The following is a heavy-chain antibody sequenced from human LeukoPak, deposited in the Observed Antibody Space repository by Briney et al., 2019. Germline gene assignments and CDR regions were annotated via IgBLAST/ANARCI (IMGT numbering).Heavy chain of an antibody. CDR1: GFTFSSYW. J-gene: IGHJ4*02. D-gene: IGHD3-3*01. V-gene: IGHV3-7*01. CDR2: IKQDGSEK. Sequence: GGSLRLSCAASGFTFSSYWMSWVRQAPGKGLEWVANIKQDGSEKYYVDSVKGRFTISRDNAKNSLYLQMNSLRAEDTAVYYCARQGRSYYDFWSGYCALDYWGQGTLVTVSS. CDR3: ARQGRSYYDFWSGYCALDY.